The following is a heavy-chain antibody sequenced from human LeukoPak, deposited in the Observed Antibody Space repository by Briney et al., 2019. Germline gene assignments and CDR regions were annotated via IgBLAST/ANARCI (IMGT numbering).Heavy chain of an antibody. CDR2: ISSSGSYI. CDR1: RFTFSSYS. D-gene: IGHD6-13*01. CDR3: ARDWRSSSWANFDY. V-gene: IGHV3-21*01. J-gene: IGHJ4*02. Sequence: PGGSLRLSCAASRFTFSSYSMNWVRQAPGKGLEWVSSISSSGSYIYYAGSVKGRFTISRDNAKNSLYLQMNSLRAEDTAVYYCARDWRSSSWANFDYWGQGTLVTVSS.